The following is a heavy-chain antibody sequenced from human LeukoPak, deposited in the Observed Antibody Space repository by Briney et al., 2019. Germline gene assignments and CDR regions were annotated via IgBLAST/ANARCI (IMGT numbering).Heavy chain of an antibody. CDR2: IYYSGST. J-gene: IGHJ6*03. CDR3: ARVEEGYGSGRRENYYYYYMDV. CDR1: GDSISSGSYS. D-gene: IGHD3-10*01. Sequence: PSETLSLTCAVSGDSISSGSYSWSWIRQPPGKGLEWIEHIYYSGSTYYNPSLKSRLNMSVDRSKNQLSLKLNSVTAADTAVYYCARVEEGYGSGRRENYYYYYMDVWGKGTTVTLSS. V-gene: IGHV4-30-4*07.